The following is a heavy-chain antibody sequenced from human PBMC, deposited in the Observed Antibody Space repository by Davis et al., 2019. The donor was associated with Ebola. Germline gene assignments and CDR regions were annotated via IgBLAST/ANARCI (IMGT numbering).Heavy chain of an antibody. V-gene: IGHV4-30-4*01. J-gene: IGHJ6*02. Sequence: SETLSLTCTVSGGSISSGDYYWSWIRQSPGKGLEWIGYIYYSGSTYYNPSLKSRVTISVDTSKNQFSLKLSSVTAADTAVYYCARDRGYYYGMDVWGQGTTVTVSS. CDR2: IYYSGST. CDR1: GGSISSGDYY. CDR3: ARDRGYYYGMDV.